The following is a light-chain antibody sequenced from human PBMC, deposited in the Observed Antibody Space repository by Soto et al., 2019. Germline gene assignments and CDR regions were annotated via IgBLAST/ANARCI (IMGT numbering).Light chain of an antibody. Sequence: EIGLTHSPATLSWSRWEIATLSCRASQSVSSYLAWYQQKPGQAPRLLIYGASTRATGILARFSGSGSGTEFTLTVGSLQSEDFAVYYCQQYNNWPRITIGQGTRLEIK. CDR1: QSVSSY. J-gene: IGKJ5*01. CDR3: QQYNNWPRIT. CDR2: GAS. V-gene: IGKV3-15*01.